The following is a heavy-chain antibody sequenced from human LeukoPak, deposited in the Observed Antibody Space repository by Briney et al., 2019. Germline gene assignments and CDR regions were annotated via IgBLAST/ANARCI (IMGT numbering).Heavy chain of an antibody. CDR2: ISYDGSNK. D-gene: IGHD3-22*01. Sequence: PGGSLRLSCAASGFTFSTYSVNWVRQAPGKGLEWVAVISYDGSNKYYADSVKGRFTISRDNSKNTLYLQMNSLRAEDTAVYYCAREDPGDSSGHDAFDIWGQGTMVTVSS. CDR3: AREDPGDSSGHDAFDI. J-gene: IGHJ3*02. CDR1: GFTFSTYS. V-gene: IGHV3-30-3*01.